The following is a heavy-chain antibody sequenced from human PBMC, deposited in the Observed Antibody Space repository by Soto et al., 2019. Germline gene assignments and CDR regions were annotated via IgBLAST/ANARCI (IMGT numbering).Heavy chain of an antibody. V-gene: IGHV3-74*01. Sequence: GGSLRLSCAASGFTFSSDWMHWVRQAPGKGLVWVSRINTDGSGTTYADSVKGRFTISRDNAKNMVYLQMNSLRAEDTAVYYCARALAVAGTGGYYWGQGTLVTVSS. J-gene: IGHJ4*02. CDR1: GFTFSSDW. CDR3: ARALAVAGTGGYY. CDR2: INTDGSGT. D-gene: IGHD6-19*01.